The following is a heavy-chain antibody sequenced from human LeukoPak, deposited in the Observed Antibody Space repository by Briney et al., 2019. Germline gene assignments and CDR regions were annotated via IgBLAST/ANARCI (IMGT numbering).Heavy chain of an antibody. V-gene: IGHV4-4*02. CDR3: AREGGFYRPLDY. CDR1: GGSVINTNW. D-gene: IGHD3-3*01. J-gene: IGHJ4*02. CDR2: VHLDGRT. Sequence: SDTLSLTCGVSGGSVINTNWWTWVRQPPGKGLEWIGEVHLDGRTNYNPSLESRLTMSVDVSENQVSLKLTSVTAADTAVYYCAREGGFYRPLDYSGQGTLVTVSS.